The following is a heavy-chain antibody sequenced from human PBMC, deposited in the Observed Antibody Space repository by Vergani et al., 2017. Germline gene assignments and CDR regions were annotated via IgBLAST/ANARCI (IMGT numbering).Heavy chain of an antibody. V-gene: IGHV4-61*02. D-gene: IGHD3-22*01. CDR3: ATSKLGYYDSSAFDI. J-gene: IGHJ3*02. CDR2: IYTSGST. CDR1: GGSISSGSYY. Sequence: QVQLQESGPGLVKPSQTLSLTCTVSGGSISSGSYYWSWIRQPAGKGLEWIGRIYTSGSTNYNPSLKSRVTISVDTSKNQFSLKLSSVTAADTAVYYCATSKLGYYDSSAFDIWGQGTMVTVSS.